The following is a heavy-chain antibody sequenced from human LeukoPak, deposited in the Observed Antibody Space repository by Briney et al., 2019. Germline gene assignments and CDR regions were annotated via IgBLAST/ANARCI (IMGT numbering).Heavy chain of an antibody. Sequence: GGSLRLSCAASGFTLSSYGMNWVRQAPGKGLEWVSYISSSSSTIYYADSVKGRFTISRDNAKNSLYLQMNSLRAEDTAVYYCARIDYYGSAYGMDVWGQGTTVTVSS. CDR2: ISSSSSTI. V-gene: IGHV3-48*04. D-gene: IGHD3-10*01. CDR1: GFTLSSYG. CDR3: ARIDYYGSAYGMDV. J-gene: IGHJ6*02.